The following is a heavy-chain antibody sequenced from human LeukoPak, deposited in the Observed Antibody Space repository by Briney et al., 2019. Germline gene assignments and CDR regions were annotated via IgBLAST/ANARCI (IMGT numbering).Heavy chain of an antibody. Sequence: GGSLRLSCSASGYTFSSYAMHWVRQAPGKGLEYVSAISSDGRITYYANSVKGRFTISRDNSKNTLYLQMGSLRVEDMAVYYCARVSGWYWFDKWGQGTLVTVFS. CDR3: ARVSGWYWFDK. J-gene: IGHJ4*02. D-gene: IGHD6-19*01. V-gene: IGHV3-64*01. CDR1: GYTFSSYA. CDR2: ISSDGRIT.